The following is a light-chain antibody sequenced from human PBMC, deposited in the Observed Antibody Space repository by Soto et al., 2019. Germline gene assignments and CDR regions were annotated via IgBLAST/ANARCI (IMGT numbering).Light chain of an antibody. V-gene: IGKV1-12*01. CDR1: QGISSW. CDR2: AAS. CDR3: QQSYNTPVT. Sequence: DIQMTQSPSSVSASVGDRVTITCRASQGISSWLAWYQQKPGKAPKLLIYAASNLQSGVPSRFSGSGSGTDFTLAITSLRPEDFATYWCQQSYNTPVTFGQGTRLEIK. J-gene: IGKJ5*01.